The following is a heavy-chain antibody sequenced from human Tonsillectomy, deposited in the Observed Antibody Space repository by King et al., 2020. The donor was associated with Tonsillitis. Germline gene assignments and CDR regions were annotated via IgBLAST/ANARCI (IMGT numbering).Heavy chain of an antibody. CDR1: GGSISSGGYS. Sequence: QLQESGSGLVKPSQTLSLTCAVSGGSISSGGYSWSWIRQPPGKGLEWIGYIYHSGSTYYNPSLKSRVTISVDRSKNQFSLKLSPVTAADTAVYYCARADYGGDDAFDIWGQGRMVTVSS. J-gene: IGHJ3*02. V-gene: IGHV4-30-2*01. CDR2: IYHSGST. CDR3: ARADYGGDDAFDI. D-gene: IGHD4-23*01.